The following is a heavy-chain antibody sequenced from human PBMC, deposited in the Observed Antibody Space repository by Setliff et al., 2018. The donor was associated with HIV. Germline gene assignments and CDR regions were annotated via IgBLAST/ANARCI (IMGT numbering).Heavy chain of an antibody. CDR1: GGSSSSGGYS. CDR2: IYHSGST. D-gene: IGHD3-22*01. J-gene: IGHJ3*02. V-gene: IGHV4-30-2*01. Sequence: SETLSLTCAVSGGSSSSGGYSWSWIRQPPGKGLEWIGYIYHSGSTYYNPSLKSRVTISVDRSKNQFSLKLSSVTAAVTAVYYCARGPYYYDSSGSVDAFDIWGQGTMVTVSS. CDR3: ARGPYYYDSSGSVDAFDI.